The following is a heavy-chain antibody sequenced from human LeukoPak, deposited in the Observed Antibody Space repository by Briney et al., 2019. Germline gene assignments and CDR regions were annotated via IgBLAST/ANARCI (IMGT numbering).Heavy chain of an antibody. D-gene: IGHD3-3*01. CDR1: GFTFSIYA. J-gene: IGHJ4*02. V-gene: IGHV3-23*01. CDR2: FSGSGGST. Sequence: GGSLSLFCAASGFTFSIYAKSWARHAPGGGRGWVSSFSGSGGSTFYADCVKGRSPLYRDKAKNSLYLQMNSRRAEDTALYYCAKDYRNGRWSGYYDYWGQGTLVSVP. CDR3: AKDYRNGRWSGYYDY.